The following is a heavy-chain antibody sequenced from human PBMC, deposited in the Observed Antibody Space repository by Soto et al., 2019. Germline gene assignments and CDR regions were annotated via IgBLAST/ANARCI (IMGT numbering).Heavy chain of an antibody. CDR2: ISAYNGNT. CDR1: GYTFTSYG. V-gene: IGHV1-18*01. CDR3: ARYAWYSSGWYFDY. J-gene: IGHJ4*02. D-gene: IGHD6-19*01. Sequence: ASVKVSCTASGYTFTSYGISWVRQAPGQGLEWMGWISAYNGNTNYAQKLQGRVTMTTDTSTSTAYMELRSLRSDDTAVYYCARYAWYSSGWYFDYWGQGTLVTVSS.